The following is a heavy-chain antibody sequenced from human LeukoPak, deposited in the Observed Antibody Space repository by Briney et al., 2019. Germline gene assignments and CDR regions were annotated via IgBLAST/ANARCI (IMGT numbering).Heavy chain of an antibody. D-gene: IGHD1-26*01. CDR1: GFTFSSYG. CDR2: IRYDGSNK. V-gene: IGHV3-30*02. CDR3: AKSLGSYYPFDY. J-gene: IGHJ4*02. Sequence: PGGSLRLSCAASGFTFSSYGMHWVRQAPGKGLEWVAFIRYDGSNKYYADSVKGRFTISRDNSKNTLYLQMNRLRAEDTAVYYCAKSLGSYYPFDYWGQGTLVTVSS.